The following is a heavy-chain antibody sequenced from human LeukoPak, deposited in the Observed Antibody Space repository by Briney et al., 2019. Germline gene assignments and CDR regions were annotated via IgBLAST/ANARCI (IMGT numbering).Heavy chain of an antibody. CDR1: GFTFPNYA. D-gene: IGHD3-10*01. Sequence: PGGSLRLSCAASGFTFPNYAMSWVRQAPGKGLEWVSGIIAEFDTTYYADSVRGRFTISRDNSKNTLYLQMNSLKTEDTAVYYCTTDHPYGSGSYYNEDYWGQGTLVTVSS. V-gene: IGHV3-23*01. J-gene: IGHJ4*02. CDR2: IIAEFDTT. CDR3: TTDHPYGSGSYYNEDY.